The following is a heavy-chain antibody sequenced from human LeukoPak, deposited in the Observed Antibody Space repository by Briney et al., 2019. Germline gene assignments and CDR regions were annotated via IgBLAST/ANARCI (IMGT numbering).Heavy chain of an antibody. CDR2: INPSGGST. V-gene: IGHV1-46*01. CDR3: ATDRERDPSVYYLV. Sequence: ASVTVSCKASGYTFTNYYMHWVRQAPGQGLEWMGIINPSGGSTSYAQNFQGRVTMARDTSTSTVYMELSSLRSEDTAVYYCATDRERDPSVYYLVGGQGTLITVSS. J-gene: IGHJ4*02. CDR1: GYTFTNYY. D-gene: IGHD3-22*01.